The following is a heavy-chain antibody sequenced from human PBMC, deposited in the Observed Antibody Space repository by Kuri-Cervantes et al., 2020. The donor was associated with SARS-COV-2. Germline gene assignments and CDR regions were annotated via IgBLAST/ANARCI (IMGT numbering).Heavy chain of an antibody. CDR2: ISSDGSSA. CDR1: GFTFSSYA. V-gene: IGHV3-30*18. CDR3: AKDLSQEDARVTGVVNDH. D-gene: IGHD3-3*01. J-gene: IGHJ4*02. Sequence: GESLKISCAASGFTFSSYAMHWVRQAPGKGLEWVALISSDGSSAFSADSVRGRITISRDNSKNLLYLQMNSLKVADTATYYCAKDLSQEDARVTGVVNDHWGQGTLVTVSS.